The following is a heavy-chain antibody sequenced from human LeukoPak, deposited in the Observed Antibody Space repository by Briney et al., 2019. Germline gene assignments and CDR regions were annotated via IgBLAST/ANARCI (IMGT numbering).Heavy chain of an antibody. CDR3: GIEVTDTRGFDY. D-gene: IGHD2-21*02. V-gene: IGHV6-1*01. Sequence: SQTLSLTCAILGDSVSSNSAAWNWIRQSPSRGLEWLGRTYYRSKWYNDYAGSVRSRITINPDTSKNQFSLQLNSVTPEDTAVYYCGIEVTDTRGFDYWGQGTLVTVSS. CDR2: TYYRSKWYN. J-gene: IGHJ4*02. CDR1: GDSVSSNSAA.